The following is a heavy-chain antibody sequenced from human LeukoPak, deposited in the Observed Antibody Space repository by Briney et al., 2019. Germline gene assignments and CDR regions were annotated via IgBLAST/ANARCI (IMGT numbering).Heavy chain of an antibody. CDR1: GFTFSSYA. Sequence: GGSLRLSCAASGFTFSSYAMNWVRQAPGKGLEWASSISESGGTTDYADSVKGRFTISRDNSKNTLYLQMNSLRAEDTAVYYCARRAGAYSHPYDYWGQGTLVTVSS. J-gene: IGHJ4*02. V-gene: IGHV3-23*01. CDR2: ISESGGTT. CDR3: ARRAGAYSHPYDY. D-gene: IGHD4/OR15-4a*01.